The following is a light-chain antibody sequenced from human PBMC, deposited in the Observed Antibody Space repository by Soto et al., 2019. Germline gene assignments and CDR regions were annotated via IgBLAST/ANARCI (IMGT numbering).Light chain of an antibody. CDR3: QSYDSSLRGRV. J-gene: IGLJ1*01. Sequence: QSVLTQPPSVSWAPGQRVTISCTGSSSNIGAGYDVHWYQQLPGTAPKLLIYGNSNRPSGVPDRFSGSKSGTSASLAITGLQAEDEADYYCQSYDSSLRGRVFGTGTKVTVL. CDR1: SSNIGAGYD. V-gene: IGLV1-40*01. CDR2: GNS.